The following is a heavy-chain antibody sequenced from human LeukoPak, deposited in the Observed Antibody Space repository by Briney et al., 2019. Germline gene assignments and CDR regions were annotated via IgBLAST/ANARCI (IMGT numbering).Heavy chain of an antibody. CDR3: ARRPMYSSGWYRSRGAFDY. CDR1: GGSFSGYY. V-gene: IGHV4-34*01. CDR2: INHSGST. J-gene: IGHJ4*02. D-gene: IGHD6-19*01. Sequence: SETLSLTCAVYGGSFSGYYWSWIRQPPGKGLEWIGEINHSGSTNYNPPLKSRVTISVDTSKNQFSLKLSSVTAADTAVYYCARRPMYSSGWYRSRGAFDYWGQGTLVTVSS.